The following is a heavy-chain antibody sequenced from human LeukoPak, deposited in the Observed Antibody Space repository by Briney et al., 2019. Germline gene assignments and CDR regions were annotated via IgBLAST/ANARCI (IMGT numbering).Heavy chain of an antibody. V-gene: IGHV1-8*01. CDR3: ARVVPAAGDAFDI. Sequence: GASVKVSRKASGYTFTSYDINWVRQATGQGLEWMGWMNPNSGNTGYAQKFQGRVTMTRNTSISTAYMELSSLRSEDTAVYYCARVVPAAGDAFDIWGQGTMVTVSS. D-gene: IGHD2-2*01. J-gene: IGHJ3*02. CDR2: MNPNSGNT. CDR1: GYTFTSYD.